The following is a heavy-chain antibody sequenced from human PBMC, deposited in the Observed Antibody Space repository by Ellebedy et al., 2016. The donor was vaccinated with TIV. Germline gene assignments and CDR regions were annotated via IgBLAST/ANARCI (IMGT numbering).Heavy chain of an antibody. Sequence: GESLKISCAASGFTFSSYWMHWVRQAPGKGLVWVSRINSDGSSTSYADSVKGRFTISRDNAKNTLYLQMNSLRAEDTAVYYCARATYRKNFDYWGQGTLVTVSS. V-gene: IGHV3-74*01. CDR3: ARATYRKNFDY. J-gene: IGHJ4*02. CDR1: GFTFSSYW. CDR2: INSDGSST.